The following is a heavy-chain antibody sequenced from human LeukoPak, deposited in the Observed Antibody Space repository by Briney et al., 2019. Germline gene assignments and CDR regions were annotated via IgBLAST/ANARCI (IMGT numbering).Heavy chain of an antibody. J-gene: IGHJ4*02. V-gene: IGHV1-69*13. CDR3: ARGPAVAGTVDY. Sequence: ASVKVSCKASGGTFSSYAISWVRQAPGQGLEWMGGIIPIFGTANYAQKFQGRVTITADESTSTAYMELSSLRSEDTAVYYCARGPAVAGTVDYWGQGTLVTVSS. CDR1: GGTFSSYA. D-gene: IGHD6-19*01. CDR2: IIPIFGTA.